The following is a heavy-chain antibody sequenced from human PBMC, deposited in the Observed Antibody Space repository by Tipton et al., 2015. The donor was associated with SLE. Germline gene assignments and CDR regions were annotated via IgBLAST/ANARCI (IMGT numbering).Heavy chain of an antibody. J-gene: IGHJ5*02. CDR2: IYSGGST. V-gene: IGHV3-66*02. CDR3: ARDFCSSTSCPGGWFDP. Sequence: GSLRLSCAAPGFTVSSNYMSWVRQAPGKGLEWVSVIYSGGSTYYADSVKGRFTISRDNSKNTLYLQMNSLRAEDTAMYYCARDFCSSTSCPGGWFDPWGQGTLVTVSS. D-gene: IGHD2-2*01. CDR1: GFTVSSNY.